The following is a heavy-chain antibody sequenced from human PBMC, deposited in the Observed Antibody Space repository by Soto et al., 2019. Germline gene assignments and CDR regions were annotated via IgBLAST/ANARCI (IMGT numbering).Heavy chain of an antibody. V-gene: IGHV4-34*01. CDR3: ARGSSMKVGDQTDAPDKYYFDS. Sequence: QVQLQQWGAGLLKPSETLSLSCAVYGGSFSDHYWSWIRQPPGKGLEWVGEVTHRGSTNCNPSLKGRVLISADTSKNQFSLKLRSVTGADTAGYYCARGSSMKVGDQTDAPDKYYFDSWGRGTLVTVSS. CDR1: GGSFSDHY. D-gene: IGHD1-26*01. CDR2: VTHRGST. J-gene: IGHJ4*02.